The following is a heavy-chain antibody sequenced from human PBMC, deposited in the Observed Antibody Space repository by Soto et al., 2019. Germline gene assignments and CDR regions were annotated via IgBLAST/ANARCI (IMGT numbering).Heavy chain of an antibody. D-gene: IGHD5-12*01. V-gene: IGHV3-9*01. CDR2: ISWNSGSI. CDR3: AKDLVATVTDAFDI. Sequence: GGSLRLSCAASGFTFDDYAMHWVRQAPGKGLEWVSGISWNSGSIGYADSVKGRFTISRDYAKNSLYLQMNSLRAEDTALYYCAKDLVATVTDAFDIWGQGTMVTVSS. CDR1: GFTFDDYA. J-gene: IGHJ3*02.